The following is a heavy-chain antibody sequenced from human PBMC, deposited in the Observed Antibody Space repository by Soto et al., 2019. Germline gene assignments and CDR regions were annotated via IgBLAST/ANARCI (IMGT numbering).Heavy chain of an antibody. V-gene: IGHV1-69*13. D-gene: IGHD3-3*01. J-gene: IGHJ4*02. Sequence: SVKVSCKASGGTFSNSVISWVRQAPGQGLEWMGGSIPIFGTANYAQKFQGRVTIIADESTSTAYMEVTSLRSEDTAVYYCARAPILVGVTPYENYFDSWGQGTLVTVS. CDR3: ARAPILVGVTPYENYFDS. CDR1: GGTFSNSV. CDR2: SIPIFGTA.